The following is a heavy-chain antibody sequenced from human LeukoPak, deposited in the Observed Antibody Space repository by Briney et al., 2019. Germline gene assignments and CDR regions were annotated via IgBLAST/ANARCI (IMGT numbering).Heavy chain of an antibody. D-gene: IGHD3-10*01. CDR1: GGSISSGGYY. V-gene: IGHV4-31*03. Sequence: SETLSLTCTVSGGSISSGGYYWSWIRQHPGKGLEWIGHIYYSGSTYDNPSLKSRVTMSVDTSKNQFSLKLSFVTAADTAVYYCARGGYGAGSYYNVDYYGMDVWGQGTTVTVSS. CDR3: ARGGYGAGSYYNVDYYGMDV. CDR2: IYYSGST. J-gene: IGHJ6*02.